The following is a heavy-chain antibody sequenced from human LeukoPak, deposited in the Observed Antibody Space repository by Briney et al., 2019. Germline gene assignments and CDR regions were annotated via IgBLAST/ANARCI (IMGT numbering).Heavy chain of an antibody. Sequence: PSETLSLTCTVSGGSISSSSYYWSWIRQPPGKGLEWIGSIYYSGSTYYNPSLKSRVTISVDTSKNQFSLKLSSVTAADTAVYYCARETYYLGYFDYWGQGTLVTVSS. J-gene: IGHJ4*02. D-gene: IGHD3-10*01. CDR3: ARETYYLGYFDY. CDR2: IYYSGST. CDR1: GGSISSSSYY. V-gene: IGHV4-39*07.